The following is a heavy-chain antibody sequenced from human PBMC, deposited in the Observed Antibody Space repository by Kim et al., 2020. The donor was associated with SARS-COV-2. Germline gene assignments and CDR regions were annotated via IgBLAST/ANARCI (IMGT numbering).Heavy chain of an antibody. CDR1: GFTFSSYS. D-gene: IGHD3-10*01. Sequence: GGSLRLSCAASGFTFSSYSMNWVRQAPGKGLEWVSSISSSSSYIYYADSVKGRFTISRDNAKNSLYLQMNSLRAEDTAVYYCARDQFVEWFGEPDAPHAFDIWGQGTMVTVAS. CDR2: ISSSSSYI. J-gene: IGHJ3*02. CDR3: ARDQFVEWFGEPDAPHAFDI. V-gene: IGHV3-21*01.